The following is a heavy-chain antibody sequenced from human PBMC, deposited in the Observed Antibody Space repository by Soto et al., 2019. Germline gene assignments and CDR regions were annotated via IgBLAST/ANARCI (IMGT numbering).Heavy chain of an antibody. CDR1: GFTFSSYS. J-gene: IGHJ2*01. D-gene: IGHD3-10*01. CDR2: ISSSSSYI. CDR3: VIDPPRYYGSGSYYNAAVVSYFDL. V-gene: IGHV3-21*01. Sequence: EVQLVESGGGLVKPGGSLRLSCAASGFTFSSYSMHWVRQAPGKGLEWVSSISSSSSYIYYVDSVKGRFTISRDNAKNSLYLQMNSLRAEVTAVYYCVIDPPRYYGSGSYYNAAVVSYFDLWGRGTLVTVSS.